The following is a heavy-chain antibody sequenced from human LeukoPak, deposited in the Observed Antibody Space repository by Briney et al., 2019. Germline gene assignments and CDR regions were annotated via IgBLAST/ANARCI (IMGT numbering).Heavy chain of an antibody. J-gene: IGHJ6*03. CDR2: ISAYNGHT. Sequence: ASVKVSCKASGYTFTNYGISWVRQAPGQGLEWMGWISAYNGHTKYAQKVQGRVTMTRDTSTSTAYMELRSLRSDDTAVYYCARERGNSIGWLRSNEENYYYYYMDVWGKGTTVTVSS. CDR3: ARERGNSIGWLRSNEENYYYYYMDV. CDR1: GYTFTNYG. D-gene: IGHD5-12*01. V-gene: IGHV1-18*01.